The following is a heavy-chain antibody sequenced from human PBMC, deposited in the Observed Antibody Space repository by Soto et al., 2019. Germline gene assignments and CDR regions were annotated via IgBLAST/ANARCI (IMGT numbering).Heavy chain of an antibody. CDR2: TYYRSKWYN. V-gene: IGHV6-1*01. J-gene: IGHJ6*02. CDR1: GDSVSSNIAA. Sequence: PSQTLSLTCAISGDSVSSNIAAWNWIRQSPSRGLEWLGRTYYRSKWYNDYAVSVKSRITINPDTSKNQFSLQLNSVTPEDTAVYYCARQISFYSGYDYYYGMDVWGQGTTVTVSS. D-gene: IGHD5-12*01. CDR3: ARQISFYSGYDYYYGMDV.